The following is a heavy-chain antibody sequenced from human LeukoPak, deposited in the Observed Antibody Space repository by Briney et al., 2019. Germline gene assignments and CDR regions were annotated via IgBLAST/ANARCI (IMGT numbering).Heavy chain of an antibody. CDR1: GGSISSSSYY. CDR2: IYYSGST. Sequence: SETLSLTCTVSGGSISSSSYYWGWIRQPPGKGLEWIVSIYYSGSTYYNPSLKSRVTISVDTSKNQFSLKLNSVTAADTAVYYCARQGSSWSGNWFDPWGQGTLVTVSS. CDR3: ARQGSSWSGNWFDP. D-gene: IGHD6-13*01. V-gene: IGHV4-39*01. J-gene: IGHJ5*02.